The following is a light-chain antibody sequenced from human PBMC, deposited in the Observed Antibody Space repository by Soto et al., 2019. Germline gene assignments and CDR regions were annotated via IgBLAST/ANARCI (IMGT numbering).Light chain of an antibody. Sequence: EIVMTQSPATLSVSPGERATLSCRASQSVSSNLAWYQQKPGQAPRLLMYSASTRATNIPARFSGSGSGTEFTLTINSLQSEDFAVYYCRQYNSWPPWTFGQGTKVEIK. V-gene: IGKV3-15*01. CDR2: SAS. CDR1: QSVSSN. J-gene: IGKJ1*01. CDR3: RQYNSWPPWT.